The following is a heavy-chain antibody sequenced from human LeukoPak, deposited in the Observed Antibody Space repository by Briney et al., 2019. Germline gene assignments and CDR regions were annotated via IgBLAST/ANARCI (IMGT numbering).Heavy chain of an antibody. V-gene: IGHV4-59*01. CDR3: ARGTYYYGSGSLLPCFDY. CDR2: IYHSGIT. CDR1: LGYPSCYY. D-gene: IGHD3-10*01. J-gene: IGHJ4*02. Sequence: SETLFLTRPVSLGYPSCYYCSWIRQPPRKGREWIWYIYHSGITNYNPSLQSRVTISVDTSKNQFSLKLSDVTAADPAVYYCARGTYYYGSGSLLPCFDYSGQGTLATVSS.